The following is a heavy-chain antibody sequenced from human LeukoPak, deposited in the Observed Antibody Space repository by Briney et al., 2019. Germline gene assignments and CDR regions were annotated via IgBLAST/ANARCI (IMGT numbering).Heavy chain of an antibody. Sequence: GGSLRLSCAASGFTFSSYAMHWVRQAPGKGLEWVAVISYDGSNKYYADSVKGQFTISRDNSKNTLYLQMNSLRAEDTAVYYCASSGTQPSPFDYWGQGTLVTVSS. CDR1: GFTFSSYA. CDR3: ASSGTQPSPFDY. J-gene: IGHJ4*02. V-gene: IGHV3-30*04. D-gene: IGHD1-1*01. CDR2: ISYDGSNK.